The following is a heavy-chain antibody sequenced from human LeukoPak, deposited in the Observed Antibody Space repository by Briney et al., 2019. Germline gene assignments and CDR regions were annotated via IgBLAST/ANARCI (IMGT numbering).Heavy chain of an antibody. Sequence: SETLSLTCTVSGGSLSSYYWSWIRQPPGKGLEGIGYIYYSGSTNYNPSLRSRVTISVDTSKNQFSLKLSSVTAADTAVYYCARESYCSGGSCYEEGAFDIWGQGTMVTVSS. CDR1: GGSLSSYY. D-gene: IGHD2-15*01. CDR3: ARESYCSGGSCYEEGAFDI. CDR2: IYYSGST. V-gene: IGHV4-59*01. J-gene: IGHJ3*02.